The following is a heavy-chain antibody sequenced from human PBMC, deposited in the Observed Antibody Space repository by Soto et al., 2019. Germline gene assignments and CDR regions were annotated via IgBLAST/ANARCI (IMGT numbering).Heavy chain of an antibody. CDR1: GVSISRGGDY. J-gene: IGHJ4*02. CDR2: MYYSGSL. CDR3: VRSPQEVVTPNFDY. D-gene: IGHD2-21*02. Sequence: QVQLQESGPGLVKPSQTLSLTCTVSGVSISRGGDYWGWVRQPPGKGLEWIGYMYYSGSLYFNPSLRRRLTMSADTSENQFSLRLISVTAADTAVYYCVRSPQEVVTPNFDYWGQGTLVTVSS. V-gene: IGHV4-30-4*01.